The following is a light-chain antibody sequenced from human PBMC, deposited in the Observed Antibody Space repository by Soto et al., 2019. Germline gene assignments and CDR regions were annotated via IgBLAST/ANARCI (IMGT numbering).Light chain of an antibody. CDR3: SSYASSGAVV. CDR1: SSDVGGYNY. V-gene: IGLV2-14*01. CDR2: EVS. J-gene: IGLJ3*02. Sequence: QSALTQPASVSGSPGQSITISCTGSSSDVGGYNYVSWYQQHPGKAPKLMIYEVSNRPSGISNRFSGSKSGNTASLTLSGLQAEDEADYYCSSYASSGAVVFGGGTKVTVL.